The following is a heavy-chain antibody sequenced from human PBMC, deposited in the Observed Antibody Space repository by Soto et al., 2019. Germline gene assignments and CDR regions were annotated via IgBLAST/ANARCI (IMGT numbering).Heavy chain of an antibody. J-gene: IGHJ3*02. CDR1: GGSLSSSAYS. CDR2: IYQSGST. CDR3: ARELLFYDSSGYSWDDAFDI. D-gene: IGHD3-22*01. Sequence: LSLTCTVSGGSLSSSAYSWSWIRQTPGKGLEWIGFIYQSGSTYYNPSLKSRVTLSLDRPKNQISLKLTSVTAADTAVYFCARELLFYDSSGYSWDDAFDIWGQGTMVTVSS. V-gene: IGHV4-30-2*01.